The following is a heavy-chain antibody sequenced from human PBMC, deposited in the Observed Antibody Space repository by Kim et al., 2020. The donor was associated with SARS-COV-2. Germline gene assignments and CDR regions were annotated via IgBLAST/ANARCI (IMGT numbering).Heavy chain of an antibody. CDR3: ARGARPPDY. V-gene: IGHV4-34*01. J-gene: IGHJ4*02. CDR2: GST. Sequence: GSTNNTPSLKSRITISVDTSKNQFSLKLSSVTAADTAVYYCARGARPPDYWGQGTLVTVSS.